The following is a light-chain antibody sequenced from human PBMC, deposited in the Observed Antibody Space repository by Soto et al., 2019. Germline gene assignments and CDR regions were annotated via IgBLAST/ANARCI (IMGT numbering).Light chain of an antibody. V-gene: IGKV3-15*01. Sequence: EVVMTQSPATLSVSPGERVTLSCRASEIVHRNLAWYHQKPGQGPSLLIYYASTRATGVPDRFTGSGSGTEFTLTISSLQSEDFGVYHCQHYSNWPPTFGPGTKVEIK. CDR1: EIVHRN. CDR3: QHYSNWPPT. CDR2: YAS. J-gene: IGKJ3*01.